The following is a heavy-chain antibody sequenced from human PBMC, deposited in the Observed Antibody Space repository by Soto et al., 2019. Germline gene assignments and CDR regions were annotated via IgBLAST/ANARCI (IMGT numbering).Heavy chain of an antibody. J-gene: IGHJ5*02. CDR3: ARSLGYCSSTSCYGGLWFDP. CDR1: GFTVSSNY. V-gene: IGHV3-66*01. Sequence: PGGSLRLSCAASGFTVSSNYMSWVRQAPGKGLEWVSVIYSGGSTYYADSVKGRFTISRDNSKNTLYLQMNSLRAEDTAVYYCARSLGYCSSTSCYGGLWFDPWGQGTLVTVSS. CDR2: IYSGGST. D-gene: IGHD2-2*01.